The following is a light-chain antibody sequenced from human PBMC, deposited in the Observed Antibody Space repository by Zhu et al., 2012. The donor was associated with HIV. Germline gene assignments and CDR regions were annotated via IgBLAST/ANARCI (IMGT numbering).Light chain of an antibody. V-gene: IGKV3-20*01. CDR3: QQYGYAPYT. CDR1: QYINSNY. Sequence: EIVLTQSPGTLSLSPGERATLSCRTSQYINSNYLAWFQHKPGQAPRLLIYGASSRATGIPDRFTGSGSGTDFILTINRLEPEDFAVYYCQQYGYAPYTFGLGDQSGD. CDR2: GAS. J-gene: IGKJ2*01.